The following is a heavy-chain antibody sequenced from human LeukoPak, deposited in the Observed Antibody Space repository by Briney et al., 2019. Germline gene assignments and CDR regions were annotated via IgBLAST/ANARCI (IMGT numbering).Heavy chain of an antibody. V-gene: IGHV4-34*01. CDR1: GGSFSGYY. CDR3: ARVGFSSSWYVSYWFDP. Sequence: SETLSLTCAVYGGSFSGYYWSWIRQPPGKGLEWIGEINHRGSTNYNPSLKSRVIISVDTSKNQFSLKLSSVTAADTAVYYCARVGFSSSWYVSYWFDPWGQGTLVTVSS. J-gene: IGHJ5*02. D-gene: IGHD6-13*01. CDR2: INHRGST.